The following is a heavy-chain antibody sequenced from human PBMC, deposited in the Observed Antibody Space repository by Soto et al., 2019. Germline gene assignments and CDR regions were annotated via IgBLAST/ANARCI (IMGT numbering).Heavy chain of an antibody. V-gene: IGHV3-21*02. D-gene: IGHD3-3*01. CDR2: ISSSSSYI. Sequence: EVQLVESGGGLVKPGGSLRLSCAASGFNFSGYSLNWVRQAPGKGLEWVSSISSSSSYIYYADSMKGRFTNSRDNAKNSLYLQMNSLRAEDTAVYYCSREVMFWSGYYHYYFDYCCPGTLVTVSS. CDR1: GFNFSGYS. CDR3: SREVMFWSGYYHYYFDY. J-gene: IGHJ4*02.